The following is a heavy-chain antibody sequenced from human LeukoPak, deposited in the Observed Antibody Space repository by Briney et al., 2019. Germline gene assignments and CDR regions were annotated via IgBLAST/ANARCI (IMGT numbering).Heavy chain of an antibody. Sequence: PGGSLRLSCTASGFTFTAHGYHWVRLTPGKGLEWVADIWYDGSKRYYVDSVKGRFTISRDNSKNTVYLQMNSLRVEDTAVYYCARDEARGVLDPWGQGTLVTVSS. CDR2: IWYDGSKR. CDR1: GFTFTAHG. D-gene: IGHD3-10*01. J-gene: IGHJ5*02. CDR3: ARDEARGVLDP. V-gene: IGHV3-33*01.